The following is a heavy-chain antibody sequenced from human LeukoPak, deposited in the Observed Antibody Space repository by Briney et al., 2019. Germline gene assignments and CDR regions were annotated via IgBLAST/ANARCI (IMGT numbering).Heavy chain of an antibody. CDR3: ASGYQRYCSSTSCWTPLGY. CDR2: IYPGDSDT. CDR1: GYSFTSYW. Sequence: NRGESLKISCKGSGYSFTSYWIGWVRQMPGKGLEWMGIIYPGDSDTRYSPSFQGQVTISADKSISTAYLQWSSLKASDTAMYYCASGYQRYCSSTSCWTPLGYWGQGTLVTVSS. V-gene: IGHV5-51*01. D-gene: IGHD2-2*01. J-gene: IGHJ4*02.